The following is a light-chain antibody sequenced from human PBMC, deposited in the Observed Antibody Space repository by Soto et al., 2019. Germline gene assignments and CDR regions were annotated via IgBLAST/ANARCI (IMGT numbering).Light chain of an antibody. CDR1: QSVSSN. V-gene: IGKV3-20*01. CDR3: QQYGSSPPYT. CDR2: AAS. Sequence: EIVMTQSPATLSVSPGERATLSCRASQSVSSNLAWYQQKPGQAPRLLIFAASSRATDIPDRFSGSGSGTDFTLTISRLEPEDFAVYYCQQYGSSPPYTFGQGTKLEIK. J-gene: IGKJ2*01.